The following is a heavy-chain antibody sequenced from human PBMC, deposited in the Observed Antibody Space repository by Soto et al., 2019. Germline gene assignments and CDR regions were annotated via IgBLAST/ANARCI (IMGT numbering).Heavy chain of an antibody. CDR3: ARSLVRGAHDS. V-gene: IGHV3-21*01. Sequence: GGSLRLSCAASGFTFSTYSMHWFRQAPGKGLEWVSSIDPSSVYIFYAASLQGRFTVSRANAQNSFYLQMNSLRAEDTAVYYCARSLVRGAHDSWGQGTLVTVSS. CDR1: GFTFSTYS. D-gene: IGHD1-26*01. CDR2: IDPSSVYI. J-gene: IGHJ4*02.